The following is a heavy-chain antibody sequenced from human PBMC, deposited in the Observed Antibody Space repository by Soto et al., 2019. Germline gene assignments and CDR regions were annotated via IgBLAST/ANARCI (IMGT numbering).Heavy chain of an antibody. CDR3: AHTYPPAFDI. J-gene: IGHJ3*02. Sequence: QITLKESGPTLVKPTQPLMLTCTFSGFSLSTSKVGVGWVCQPPGKVLEWLALIYWDDDKRYSPSLNNRLTITKDTSKNQVVLTVTNMDPVDTATYYWAHTYPPAFDIWGQGTMVTVSS. V-gene: IGHV2-5*02. CDR2: IYWDDDK. D-gene: IGHD3-16*01. CDR1: GFSLSTSKVG.